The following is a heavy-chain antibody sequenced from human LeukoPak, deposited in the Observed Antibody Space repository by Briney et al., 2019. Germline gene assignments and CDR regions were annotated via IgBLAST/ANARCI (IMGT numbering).Heavy chain of an antibody. CDR3: ARIVAATGTVD. CDR2: LNRDGSEK. CDR1: GFTFSSYA. J-gene: IGHJ4*02. Sequence: GGSLRLSCAASGFTFSSYAMSWVRQAPGKGLEWVANLNRDGSEKYYVDSVKGRFTISRDNAKNSVSLQMNSLRADDTAVYYCARIVAATGTVDWGQGTLVTVSS. V-gene: IGHV3-7*01. D-gene: IGHD6-13*01.